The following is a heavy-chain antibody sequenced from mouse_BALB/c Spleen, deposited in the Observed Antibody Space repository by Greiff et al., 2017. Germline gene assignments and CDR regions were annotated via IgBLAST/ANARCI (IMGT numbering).Heavy chain of an antibody. D-gene: IGHD2-2*01. CDR2: ISSGSSTI. J-gene: IGHJ4*01. CDR1: GFTFSSFG. CDR3: ARSYGYDGYYYAMDY. Sequence: DVMLVESGGGLVQPGGSRKLSCAASGFTFSSFGMHWVRQAPEKGLEWVAYISSGSSTIYYADTVKGRFTISRDNPKNTLFLQMTSLRSEDTAMYYCARSYGYDGYYYAMDYWGQGTSVTVSS. V-gene: IGHV5-17*02.